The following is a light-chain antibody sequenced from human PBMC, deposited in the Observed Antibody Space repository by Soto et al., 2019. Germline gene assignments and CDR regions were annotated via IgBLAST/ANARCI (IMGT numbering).Light chain of an antibody. J-gene: IGLJ1*01. V-gene: IGLV2-14*03. CDR2: EVS. CDR1: SSDVGAYDF. Sequence: QSALTQPASVSGSPGQSIAISCPGTSSDVGAYDFVSWYQQHQDKAPKLMIYEVSHRPSGVSYRFSGSKSVNTATLTISGLQAEDEADYYCSSYTTSSTRVFGTGTKVTVL. CDR3: SSYTTSSTRV.